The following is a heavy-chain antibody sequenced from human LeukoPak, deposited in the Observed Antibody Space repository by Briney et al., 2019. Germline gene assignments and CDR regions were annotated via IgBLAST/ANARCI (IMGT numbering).Heavy chain of an antibody. CDR2: IYHSGST. D-gene: IGHD5-12*01. J-gene: IGHJ4*02. V-gene: IGHV4-39*01. Sequence: PSETPSLTCTVSGGSISSSSYYWGWIRQPPGKGLEWIGSIYHSGSTYYNPSLKSRVTISVDTSKNQFSLKLSSVTAADTAVYYCAGQEGLRDHRGLGNWGQGTLVTVSS. CDR3: AGQEGLRDHRGLGN. CDR1: GGSISSSSYY.